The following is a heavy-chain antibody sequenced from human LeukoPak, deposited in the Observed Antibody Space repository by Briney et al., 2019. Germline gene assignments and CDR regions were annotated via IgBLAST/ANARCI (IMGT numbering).Heavy chain of an antibody. J-gene: IGHJ5*02. D-gene: IGHD5-18*01. CDR1: GYTFTSYG. CDR3: ARETAMVYWDWFDP. CDR2: ISAYNGNT. Sequence: GTSVKVSCKASGYTFTSYGISWVRQAPGQGLEWMGWISAYNGNTNYAQKLQGRVTMTTDTSTSTAYMELRSLRSDDTAVYYCARETAMVYWDWFDPWGQGTLVTVSS. V-gene: IGHV1-18*01.